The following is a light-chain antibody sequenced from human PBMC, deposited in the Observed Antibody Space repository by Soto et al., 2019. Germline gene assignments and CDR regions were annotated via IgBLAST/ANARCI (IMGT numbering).Light chain of an antibody. V-gene: IGKV1-5*01. CDR1: QSIGTW. CDR3: QQYNSYSWT. CDR2: DAS. J-gene: IGKJ1*01. Sequence: DIQMTQSPSTLSASVGDRVTITCRASQSIGTWLAWYHQKPGKAPKLLIYDASSLESGVPSRFSGSGSGTEFTLTISSLQPDDFATYYCQQYNSYSWTFGQGTKVDIK.